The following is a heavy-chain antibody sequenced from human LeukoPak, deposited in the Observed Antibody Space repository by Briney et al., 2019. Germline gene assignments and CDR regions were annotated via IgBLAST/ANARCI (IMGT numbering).Heavy chain of an antibody. CDR3: ARAEITIFGADAFDI. J-gene: IGHJ3*02. V-gene: IGHV3-7*01. Sequence: PGRSLRLSCAASGFSFSSDWMSWVRQAPGKGLEWVANIKQDGSEKYYVDSVKGRFTISRDNAKNSLYLQMNSLRAEDTAVYYCARAEITIFGADAFDIWGQGTMVTVSS. D-gene: IGHD3-3*01. CDR1: GFSFSSDW. CDR2: IKQDGSEK.